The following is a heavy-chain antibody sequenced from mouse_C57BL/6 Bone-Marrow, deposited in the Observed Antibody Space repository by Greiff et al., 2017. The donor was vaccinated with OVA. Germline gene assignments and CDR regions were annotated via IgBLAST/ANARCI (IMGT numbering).Heavy chain of an antibody. CDR3: ARREGWYFDV. CDR2: IWRGGST. J-gene: IGHJ1*03. Sequence: VQLQQSGPGLVQPSQSLSITCTVSGFSLTSYGVHWLRQSPGKGLAWLGVIWRGGSTDYNAAFISRPSISKDNSKSQVFVKMNSLQADDTAIYYCARREGWYFDVWGTGTTVTVSS. V-gene: IGHV2-2*01. CDR1: GFSLTSYG.